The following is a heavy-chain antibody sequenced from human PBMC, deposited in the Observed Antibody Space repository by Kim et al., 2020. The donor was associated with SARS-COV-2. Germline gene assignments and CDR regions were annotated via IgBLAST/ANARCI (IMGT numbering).Heavy chain of an antibody. CDR3: AKGGSWFATTVGGDY. J-gene: IGHJ4*02. D-gene: IGHD1-26*01. Sequence: DSVKGRFTISRDNSKNTLYLQMNSLRAEDTAVYYCAKGGSWFATTVGGDYWGQGTLVTVSS. V-gene: IGHV3-23*01.